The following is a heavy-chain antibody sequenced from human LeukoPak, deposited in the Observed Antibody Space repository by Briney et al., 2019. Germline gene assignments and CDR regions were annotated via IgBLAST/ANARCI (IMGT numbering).Heavy chain of an antibody. Sequence: SETLSLTCAVYGGSFSGYYWSWIRQPPGKRLEWIEEINHSGSTNYNPSLKSRVTISVDTSKNQFSLKLSSVTAADTAVYYCARDGGYDSSGYHLLGLYYYSMDVWGQGTTVTVSS. CDR2: INHSGST. V-gene: IGHV4-34*01. D-gene: IGHD3-22*01. J-gene: IGHJ6*02. CDR1: GGSFSGYY. CDR3: ARDGGYDSSGYHLLGLYYYSMDV.